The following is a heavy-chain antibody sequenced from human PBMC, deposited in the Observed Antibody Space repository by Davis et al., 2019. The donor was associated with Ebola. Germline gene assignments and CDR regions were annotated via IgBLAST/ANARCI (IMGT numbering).Heavy chain of an antibody. Sequence: MPSETLSLTCTVPGGPISSGDYYWSWIRHPPGKGLEWIGYIYYSRSTNFNPSLKSRLSMSVDTSKNQFSLKLSSVSAADAAIYYCARGGVNWFDPRGQGILVTVSS. CDR3: ARGGVNWFDP. CDR2: IYYSRST. V-gene: IGHV4-61*08. CDR1: GGPISSGDYY. J-gene: IGHJ5*02.